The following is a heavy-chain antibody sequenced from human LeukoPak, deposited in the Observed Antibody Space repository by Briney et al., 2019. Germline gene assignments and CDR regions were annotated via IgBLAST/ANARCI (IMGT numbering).Heavy chain of an antibody. CDR2: TNHSGRT. V-gene: IGHV4-34*01. D-gene: IGHD4-17*01. CDR1: GVSLSGYY. J-gene: IGHJ4*02. Sequence: SETLSLTCAVSGVSLSGYYWGWTRQTPGKGLEWIGETNHSGRTNYNPSLKSRVTISANTSKNQFSLELRSVTAADTDVYYCARAPYGDYNVRYFDYWGQGPLVTVSS. CDR3: ARAPYGDYNVRYFDY.